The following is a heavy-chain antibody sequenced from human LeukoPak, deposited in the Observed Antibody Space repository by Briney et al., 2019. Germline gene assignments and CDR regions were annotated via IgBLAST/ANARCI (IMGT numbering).Heavy chain of an antibody. J-gene: IGHJ4*02. D-gene: IGHD2-15*01. CDR1: GYTFSSYY. Sequence: ASVKVSCKASGYTFSSYYMHWVRQAPGQGLEWMGIINPSGGSTSYAQKFQGRVTMTRDTSTSTVYMELSSLRSEDTAVYYCARVVGPYGYSRYWGQGTLVTVSS. V-gene: IGHV1-46*01. CDR2: INPSGGST. CDR3: ARVVGPYGYSRY.